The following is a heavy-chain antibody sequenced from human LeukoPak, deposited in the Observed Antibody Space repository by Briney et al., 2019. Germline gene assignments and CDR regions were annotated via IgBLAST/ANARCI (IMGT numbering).Heavy chain of an antibody. CDR2: ISAYNGKT. J-gene: IGHJ4*02. CDR3: ALSYDYVWGPEAFDY. V-gene: IGHV1-18*01. D-gene: IGHD3-16*01. Sequence: VASVKVSCKASGYTLTSYGISWVRQAPGQGLEWMGWISAYNGKTNYAQKLQGRVTMTTDTSTSTAYMELRSLRSDDTAVYYCALSYDYVWGPEAFDYWGQGTLVTVSS. CDR1: GYTLTSYG.